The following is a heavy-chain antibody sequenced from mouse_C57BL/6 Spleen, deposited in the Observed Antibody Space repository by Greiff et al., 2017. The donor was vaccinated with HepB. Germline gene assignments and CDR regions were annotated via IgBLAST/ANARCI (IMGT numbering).Heavy chain of an antibody. CDR2: ISSGGSYT. V-gene: IGHV5-6*01. CDR1: GFTFSSYG. Sequence: EVKLVESGGDLVKPGGSLKLSCAASGFTFSSYGMSWVRQTPDKRLEWVATISSGGSYTYYPDSVKGRFTISRDNAKNTLYLQMSSLKTEDTAMYYCARHGERGLSFDYWGQGTTLTVSS. J-gene: IGHJ2*01. CDR3: ARHGERGLSFDY. D-gene: IGHD4-1*01.